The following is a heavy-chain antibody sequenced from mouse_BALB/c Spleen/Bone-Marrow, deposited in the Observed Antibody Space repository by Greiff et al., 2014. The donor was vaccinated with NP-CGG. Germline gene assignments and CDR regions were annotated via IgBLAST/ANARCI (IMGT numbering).Heavy chain of an antibody. CDR1: GFNIKDYY. Sequence: VQLQQSGAELVRPGALVKLSCKASGFNIKDYYVHWMKQRPEQGLEWIGWIDPENGDTIYELTFQGKASITADKSSNTAYLQLXXXXXXXXXXXXXXSGTYGNYFGXWGQGTTLT. J-gene: IGHJ2*01. CDR3: XSGTYGNYFGX. CDR2: IDPENGDT. V-gene: IGHV14-1*02. D-gene: IGHD2-1*01.